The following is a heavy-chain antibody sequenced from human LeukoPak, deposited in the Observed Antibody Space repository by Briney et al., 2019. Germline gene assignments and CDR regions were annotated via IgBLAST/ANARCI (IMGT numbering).Heavy chain of an antibody. Sequence: ASVKVSCKASGYTFTSYYMHWVRQAPGQGLEWMGIINPSGGSTSYAQKFQGRVTMTRDTSTSTVYMELSSLRSEDTAVYYWARDGRYFDWLLPFDYWGQGTLVTVSS. V-gene: IGHV1-46*01. CDR2: INPSGGST. CDR1: GYTFTSYY. CDR3: ARDGRYFDWLLPFDY. D-gene: IGHD3-9*01. J-gene: IGHJ4*02.